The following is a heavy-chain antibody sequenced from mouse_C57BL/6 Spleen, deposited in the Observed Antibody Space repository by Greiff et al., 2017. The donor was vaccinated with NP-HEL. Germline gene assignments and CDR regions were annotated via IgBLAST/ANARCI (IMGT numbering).Heavy chain of an antibody. V-gene: IGHV2-2*01. CDR3: ARNAYYSKDWYFDV. Sequence: QVQLKESGPGLVQPSQSLSITCTVSGFSLTSYGVHWVRQSPGKGLEWLGVIWSGGGTDYNAAFISRLSISKDNSKSQVFFKLNSLQADDTAIYYCARNAYYSKDWYFDVWGTGTTVTVSS. CDR1: GFSLTSYG. J-gene: IGHJ1*03. D-gene: IGHD2-5*01. CDR2: IWSGGGT.